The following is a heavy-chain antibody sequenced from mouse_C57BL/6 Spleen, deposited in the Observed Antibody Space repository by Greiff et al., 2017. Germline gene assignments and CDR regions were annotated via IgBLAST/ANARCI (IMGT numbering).Heavy chain of an antibody. CDR3: ARPGYYGSSYGY. J-gene: IGHJ2*01. Sequence: QVQLQQPGAELVRPGSSVKLSCKASGYTFTSYWMDWVKQRPGQGLEWIGNIYPSDSETHYNQKFKDKATLTVDKSSSTAYMQLSSLTSEDSAVYYGARPGYYGSSYGYWGQGTTLTVSS. CDR2: IYPSDSET. V-gene: IGHV1-61*01. D-gene: IGHD1-1*01. CDR1: GYTFTSYW.